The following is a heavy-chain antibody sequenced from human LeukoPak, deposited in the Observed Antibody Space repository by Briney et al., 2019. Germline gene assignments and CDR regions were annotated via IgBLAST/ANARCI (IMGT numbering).Heavy chain of an antibody. J-gene: IGHJ4*02. V-gene: IGHV3-23*01. D-gene: IGHD3-3*01. CDR1: GFIFSSYD. CDR3: AKDASYYDFWSGYSQSFFDY. Sequence: GGSLRLSCAASGFIFSSYDMSWVRQAPGRGLEWVSTISGGGDTTYYADSVKGRFTISRDNSKNTLYLQMNSLRAEDTAVYYCAKDASYYDFWSGYSQSFFDYWGQGTLVTASS. CDR2: ISGGGDTT.